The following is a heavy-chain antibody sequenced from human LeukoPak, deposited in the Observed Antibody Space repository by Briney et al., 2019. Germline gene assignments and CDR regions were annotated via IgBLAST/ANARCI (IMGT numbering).Heavy chain of an antibody. J-gene: IGHJ4*02. V-gene: IGHV1-46*01. Sequence: ASVKVSCKASGYTFTSYYMHWVRQAPGQGLEWMGIINPSGGSTSYAQKLQGRVTMTTDTSTSTAYMELRSLRSDDTAVYYCARVGHYYDVDGYWGQGTLVTVSS. CDR2: INPSGGST. D-gene: IGHD3-22*01. CDR1: GYTFTSYY. CDR3: ARVGHYYDVDGY.